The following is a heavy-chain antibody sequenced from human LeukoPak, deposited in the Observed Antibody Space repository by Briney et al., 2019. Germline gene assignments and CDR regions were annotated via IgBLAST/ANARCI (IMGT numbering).Heavy chain of an antibody. J-gene: IGHJ4*02. CDR3: ARVHYYDSSGYYDPNYFDY. V-gene: IGHV4-59*01. CDR1: GGSISSYY. Sequence: SETLSLTCTVSGGSISSYYWSWIRQPPGKALEWIGYIYYSGSTNYNPSLKSRVTISVDTSKNQFSLKLSSVTAADTAVYYCARVHYYDSSGYYDPNYFDYWGQGTLVTVSS. CDR2: IYYSGST. D-gene: IGHD3-22*01.